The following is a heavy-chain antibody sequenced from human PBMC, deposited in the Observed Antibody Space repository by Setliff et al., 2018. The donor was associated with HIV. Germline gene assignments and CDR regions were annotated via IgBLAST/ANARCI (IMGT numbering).Heavy chain of an antibody. V-gene: IGHV1-8*01. D-gene: IGHD2-2*01. Sequence: ASVKVSCKASGYNFTSHDINWVRQAPGQGLEWMGWVNPKSGNTGYARKFQGRVTMTRKTSISTAYMELRSLRSDDTAVYYCARGYCSSTSCYGIYYFDNWGQGTPVTVSS. J-gene: IGHJ4*02. CDR1: GYNFTSHD. CDR3: ARGYCSSTSCYGIYYFDN. CDR2: VNPKSGNT.